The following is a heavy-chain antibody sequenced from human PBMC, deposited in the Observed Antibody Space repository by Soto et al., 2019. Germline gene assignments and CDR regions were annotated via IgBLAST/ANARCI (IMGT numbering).Heavy chain of an antibody. D-gene: IGHD6-6*01. CDR2: IIPIFGTA. CDR3: AREFSNSPEAFDS. V-gene: IGHV1-69*06. Sequence: GASVKVSCKASGGTFSSYAISWVRQAPGQGLEWMGGIIPIFGTANYAQKFQGRVTITADKSTSTAYMELSSLRSEDTAVYYCAREFSNSPEAFDSWGQGSLVTVSS. J-gene: IGHJ4*02. CDR1: GGTFSSYA.